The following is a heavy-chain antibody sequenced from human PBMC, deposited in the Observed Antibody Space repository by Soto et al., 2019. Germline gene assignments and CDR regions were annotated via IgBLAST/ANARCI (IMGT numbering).Heavy chain of an antibody. Sequence: SETQSLTCTVSGGSISSYYWSWIRQPPGKGLEWIGYIYHSGSTYYNPSLKSRVTISVDRSKNQFSLKLSSVTAADTAVYYCARGGYYDSSGYYGWYFDYWGQGTLVTVSS. D-gene: IGHD3-22*01. CDR3: ARGGYYDSSGYYGWYFDY. CDR2: IYHSGST. J-gene: IGHJ4*02. V-gene: IGHV4-59*12. CDR1: GGSISSYY.